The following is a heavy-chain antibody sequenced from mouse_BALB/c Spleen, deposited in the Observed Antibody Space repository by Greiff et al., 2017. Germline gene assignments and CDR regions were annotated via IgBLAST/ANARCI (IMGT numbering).Heavy chain of an antibody. Sequence: EVQVVESGGGLVQPGGSRKLSCAASGFTFSSFGMHWVRQAPEKGLEWVAYISSGSSTIYYADTVKGRCTISRDNPKNTLFLQMTSLRSEDTAMYYCARDGNYAMDYWGQGTSVTVSS. CDR2: ISSGSSTI. CDR3: ARDGNYAMDY. CDR1: GFTFSSFG. D-gene: IGHD2-1*01. J-gene: IGHJ4*01. V-gene: IGHV5-17*02.